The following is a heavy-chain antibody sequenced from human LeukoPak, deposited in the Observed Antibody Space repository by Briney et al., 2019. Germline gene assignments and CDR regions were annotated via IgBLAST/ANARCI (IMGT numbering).Heavy chain of an antibody. V-gene: IGHV1-46*01. CDR2: INLSGGST. Sequence: ASVKVSCKASGYTFTSYHMHWMRQAPGQGLEWMGKINLSGGSTTYAQKFQGRVTMTRDTSTSTVYMELSSLRSEDTAVYYCARDYVDDIPMIKDYWGQGTLVTVSS. D-gene: IGHD2-8*01. J-gene: IGHJ4*02. CDR3: ARDYVDDIPMIKDY. CDR1: GYTFTSYH.